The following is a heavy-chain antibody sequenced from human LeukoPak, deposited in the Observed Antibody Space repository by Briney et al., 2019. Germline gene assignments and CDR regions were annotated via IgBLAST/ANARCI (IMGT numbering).Heavy chain of an antibody. CDR3: ARGLYYYDSSGPH. CDR2: ISSSSSYI. CDR1: GFTFSSYS. J-gene: IGHJ4*02. D-gene: IGHD3-22*01. Sequence: GGSLRLSCAASGFTFSSYSMTWVRQAPGKGLEWVSSISSSSSYIYYADSVKGRFTISRDNAKNSLYLQMNSLRAEDTAVYYCARGLYYYDSSGPHWGQGTLVTVSS. V-gene: IGHV3-21*01.